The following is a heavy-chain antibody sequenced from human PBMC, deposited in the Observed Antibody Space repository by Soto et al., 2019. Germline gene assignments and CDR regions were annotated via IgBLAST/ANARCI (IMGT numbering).Heavy chain of an antibody. D-gene: IGHD2-2*01. CDR2: IYYSGST. J-gene: IGHJ6*03. Sequence: SETLSLTCTVSGGSISSYYWSWIRQPPGKGLEWIGYIYYSGSTNYNPSLKSRVTISVDTSKNQFSLKLSSVTAADTAVYYCARAVPALHHYYMDVWGKGTTVNVSS. CDR3: ARAVPALHHYYMDV. CDR1: GGSISSYY. V-gene: IGHV4-59*12.